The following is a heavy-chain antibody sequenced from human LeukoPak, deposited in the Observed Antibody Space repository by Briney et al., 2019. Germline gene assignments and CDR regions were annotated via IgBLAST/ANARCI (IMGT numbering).Heavy chain of an antibody. Sequence: GASVKVSCKASGYTLTSYWMNWVRQAPGQGLEWMGIIDPHGGTTTYAQKFQGRVTMTSDLSTSTVYMELSSLRSEDTAVYYCARGEADSTGYPTYYYYYYFMEVWGKGTRVTVSS. CDR1: GYTLTSYW. D-gene: IGHD3-22*01. J-gene: IGHJ6*03. CDR2: IDPHGGTT. CDR3: ARGEADSTGYPTYYYYYYFMEV. V-gene: IGHV1-46*01.